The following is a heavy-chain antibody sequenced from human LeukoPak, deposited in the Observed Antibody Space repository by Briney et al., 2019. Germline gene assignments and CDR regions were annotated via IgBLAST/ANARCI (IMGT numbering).Heavy chain of an antibody. V-gene: IGHV3-7*03. Sequence: SGGSLRLSFAASGFTFSSYWVSWVRQAPGKGLEWVANIKQDGSEKYYVDSVKGRFTISRDNAKNSLYLQMNSLRAEDTAVYYCARDGVGATDYWGQGTLVTVSS. CDR3: ARDGVGATDY. CDR2: IKQDGSEK. D-gene: IGHD1-26*01. CDR1: GFTFSSYW. J-gene: IGHJ4*02.